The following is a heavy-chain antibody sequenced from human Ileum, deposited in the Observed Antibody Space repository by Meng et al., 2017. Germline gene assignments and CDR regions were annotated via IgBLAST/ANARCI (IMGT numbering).Heavy chain of an antibody. V-gene: IGHV4-4*02. J-gene: IGHJ4*02. Sequence: QVQLQGSGPGLVKRSGTLSLTCPVSGDSISSRDWVSWVRQPPGKGLEWIGEISQESGRTNYNPSLKSRVTISLDKSKNQFSLNLNSVTAADTAVYYCVRNEGYSLGDWGQGTLVTVSS. CDR2: ISQESGRT. D-gene: IGHD2-21*01. CDR3: VRNEGYSLGD. CDR1: GDSISSRDW.